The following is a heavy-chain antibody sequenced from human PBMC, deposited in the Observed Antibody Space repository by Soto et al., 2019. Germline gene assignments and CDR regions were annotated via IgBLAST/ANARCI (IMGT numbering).Heavy chain of an antibody. J-gene: IGHJ5*02. CDR3: APYGADPNWFDP. D-gene: IGHD1-26*01. Sequence: QVQLVQSGAEVKKPGSSVKVSCKASGGTFSSYTISWVRQAPGQGLEWMGRIIPILGIANYAQKFQGRVTIPADKSPSTAYMELSSLRSEDTAVYYCAPYGADPNWFDPWGQGTLVTVSS. CDR2: IIPILGIA. CDR1: GGTFSSYT. V-gene: IGHV1-69*02.